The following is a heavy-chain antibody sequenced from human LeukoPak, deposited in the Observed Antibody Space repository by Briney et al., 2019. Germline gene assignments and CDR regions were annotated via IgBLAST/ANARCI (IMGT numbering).Heavy chain of an antibody. CDR2: IYTSGTT. J-gene: IGHJ4*02. CDR1: VDSISSYY. D-gene: IGHD6-19*01. Sequence: SETLSLTCTVSVDSISSYYWNWIRQPAGKGLEWIGRIYTSGTTNYNPSLKSRVTMSVDTSKNQFSLNLSSVTAADTAVYYCARDSSWLVRYYFDYWGQGTLVTVSS. CDR3: ARDSSWLVRYYFDY. V-gene: IGHV4-4*07.